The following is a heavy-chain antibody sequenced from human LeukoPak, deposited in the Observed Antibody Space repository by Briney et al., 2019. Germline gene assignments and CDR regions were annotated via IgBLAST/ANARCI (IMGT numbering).Heavy chain of an antibody. D-gene: IGHD6-13*01. V-gene: IGHV3-7*01. CDR1: GFTFSSYW. CDR3: ARDFSSSWYPYYYYYMDV. Sequence: PGGSLRLSWAASGFTFSSYWMSWVRQAPGKGLEWVANIKQDGSEKYYVDSVKGRFTISRDNAKNSLYLQMNSLRAEDTAVYYCARDFSSSWYPYYYYYMDVWGNGTTVTVSS. CDR2: IKQDGSEK. J-gene: IGHJ6*03.